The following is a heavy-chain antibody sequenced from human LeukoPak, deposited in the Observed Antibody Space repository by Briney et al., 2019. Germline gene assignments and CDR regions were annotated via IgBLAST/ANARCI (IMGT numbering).Heavy chain of an antibody. D-gene: IGHD6-13*01. CDR2: IYYSGST. Sequence: PSETLSLTCTVSGGSISSSSYYWGWIRQPPGKGLEWIGSIYYSGSTYYNPSLKSRVTVSVDTSKNQFSLKLSSVIAADTAVYYCARGRQQLADYWGQGTLVTVSS. V-gene: IGHV4-39*01. CDR1: GGSISSSSYY. J-gene: IGHJ4*02. CDR3: ARGRQQLADY.